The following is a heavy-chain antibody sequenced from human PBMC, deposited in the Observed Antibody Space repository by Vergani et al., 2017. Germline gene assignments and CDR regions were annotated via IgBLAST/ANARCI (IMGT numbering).Heavy chain of an antibody. V-gene: IGHV3-30*02. CDR1: GFIVSSNF. D-gene: IGHD2-2*01. CDR3: ANSYCSSLSCYAFYGMEV. J-gene: IGHJ6*02. CDR2: LRYDGSNE. Sequence: VQLLESGGGLVQPGGSLRLSCAASGFIVSSNFMSWVRQAPGKGLEWVAFLRYDGSNEYYGDAVKGRFIISRDNSKNMLSLEMHSLRPEDTAVYYCANSYCSSLSCYAFYGMEVWGQGTTVTVSS.